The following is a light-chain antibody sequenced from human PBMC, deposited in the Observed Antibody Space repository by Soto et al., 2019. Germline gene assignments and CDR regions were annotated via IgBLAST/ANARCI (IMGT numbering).Light chain of an antibody. V-gene: IGKV3-11*01. CDR2: DAS. J-gene: IGKJ5*01. CDR3: QQRNNWPRIS. CDR1: HTVGTY. Sequence: EIVLTQFPATLSLFPGETATLSCRASHTVGTYLAWYQQKPGQAPRLLISDASNRATGVPTRFSGSGSVTDFTLTISSLEPEDFAVYFCQQRNNWPRISFGQGTRLEIK.